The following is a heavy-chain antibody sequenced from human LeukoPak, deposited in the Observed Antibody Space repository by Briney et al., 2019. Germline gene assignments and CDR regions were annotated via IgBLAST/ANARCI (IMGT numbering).Heavy chain of an antibody. D-gene: IGHD1/OR15-1a*01. V-gene: IGHV3-11*01. CDR3: ASFSGKKWHNPPPDY. Sequence: PGGSLRLSCAASGFSFSDYDMHWLRQAPGKGLEWVSFISSTGKTIYYVDSVKGRFTISRDNAKNSVYLQMKSLRVEDTAVYYCASFSGKKWHNPPPDYWGQGTQVSVSS. CDR2: ISSTGKTI. J-gene: IGHJ4*02. CDR1: GFSFSDYD.